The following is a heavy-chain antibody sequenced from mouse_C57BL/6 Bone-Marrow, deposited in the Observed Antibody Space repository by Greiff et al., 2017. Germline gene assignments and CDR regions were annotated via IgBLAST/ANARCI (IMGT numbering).Heavy chain of an antibody. CDR2: IDPENGDT. CDR1: GFNIKDDY. Sequence: EVQLQQSGAELVRPGASVKLSCTASGFNIKDDYMHWVKPRPEQGLEWIGWIDPENGDTEYASKFQGKAPITADTSSNPAYLQLSSLTSEDTAVYYCTTNYYGSLAWFAYWGQGTLVTVSA. D-gene: IGHD1-1*01. V-gene: IGHV14-4*01. CDR3: TTNYYGSLAWFAY. J-gene: IGHJ3*01.